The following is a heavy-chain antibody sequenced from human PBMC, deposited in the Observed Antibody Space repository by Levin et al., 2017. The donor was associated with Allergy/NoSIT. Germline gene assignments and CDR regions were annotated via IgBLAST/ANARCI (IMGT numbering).Heavy chain of an antibody. Sequence: GGSLRLSCAASGFTFSYYWMHWVRQAPGKGLVWVSRVSFDGSKTDYAHSVKGRFTISRDNARHRLYLQMNSLRSADTAVYYCVRAKEEAGVGFDHWGQGATVTVSS. CDR2: VSFDGSKT. V-gene: IGHV3-74*01. CDR3: VRAKEEAGVGFDH. CDR1: GFTFSYYW. D-gene: IGHD2-8*01. J-gene: IGHJ4*02.